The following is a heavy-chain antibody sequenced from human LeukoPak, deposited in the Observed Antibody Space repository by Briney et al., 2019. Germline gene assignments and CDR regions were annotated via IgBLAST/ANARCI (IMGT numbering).Heavy chain of an antibody. CDR2: INPNSGGT. Sequence: ASVKVSCRASGYTFTGYYMHWVRQAPGQGLEWMGWINPNSGGTNYAQKFQGRVTMTRDTSISTAYMELSRLRSDDTAVYYCARTVRGTYYDFWSGYDAFDIWGQGTMVTVSS. D-gene: IGHD3-3*01. V-gene: IGHV1-2*02. CDR1: GYTFTGYY. J-gene: IGHJ3*02. CDR3: ARTVRGTYYDFWSGYDAFDI.